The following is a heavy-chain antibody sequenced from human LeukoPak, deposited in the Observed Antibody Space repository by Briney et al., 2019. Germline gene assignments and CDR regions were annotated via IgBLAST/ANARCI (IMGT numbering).Heavy chain of an antibody. CDR1: GFTFSRFA. CDR2: ISSSGSII. J-gene: IGHJ6*03. D-gene: IGHD3-16*01. V-gene: IGHV3-48*01. CDR3: ARDPISYYYYMDV. Sequence: GGSLRLSCGAPGFTFSRFAMNWVRQAPGKGLEWISYISSSGSIIYYADSMKGRFNVSRDNAKNSLYLQINSLSAEDTAVYYCARDPISYYYYMDVWGKGTSVFVSS.